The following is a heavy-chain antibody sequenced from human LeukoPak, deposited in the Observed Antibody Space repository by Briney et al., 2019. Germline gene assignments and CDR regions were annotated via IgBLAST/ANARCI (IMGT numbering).Heavy chain of an antibody. J-gene: IGHJ4*02. CDR3: ARVKAIYYYDSSGYYRYYFDY. D-gene: IGHD3-22*01. CDR2: MYYSGST. CDR1: GGSIGSSSYY. Sequence: PSETLSLTCTVSGGSIGSSSYYWGWIRQPPGKGLEWIGSMYYSGSTYYNPSLKSRITISVDTAKHQVSHKQSSVTDADTAVYYCARVKAIYYYDSSGYYRYYFDYWGQGTLVTVSS. V-gene: IGHV4-39*07.